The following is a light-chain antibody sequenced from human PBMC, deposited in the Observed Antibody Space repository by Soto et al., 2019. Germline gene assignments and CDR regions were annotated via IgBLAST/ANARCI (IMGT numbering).Light chain of an antibody. CDR3: CSYTTSSTRV. V-gene: IGLV2-14*01. J-gene: IGLJ1*01. CDR2: EVS. CDR1: TGDVGGYNY. Sequence: QAVVTQPASVSGSPGQSITISCTGTTGDVGGYNYVSWYQQHPGKAPKLMIFEVSNRPSGVSDRFSGSKSGNTASLTISGLQAEDEADYYCCSYTTSSTRVFGTGTKVTVL.